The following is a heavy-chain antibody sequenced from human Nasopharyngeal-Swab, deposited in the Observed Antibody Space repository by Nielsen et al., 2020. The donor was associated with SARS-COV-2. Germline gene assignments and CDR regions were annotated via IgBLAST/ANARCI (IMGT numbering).Heavy chain of an antibody. Sequence: GESLKISCAASGFTFSRYDMNWVRQAPGKGLEWVSGISSTGDYIYYAASVKGRFTISRDNAKNSLYLQMNSLRAEDAAVYYCVRDTPAMFVYWGQGTLVTVSS. CDR1: GFTFSRYD. J-gene: IGHJ4*02. V-gene: IGHV3-21*01. CDR3: VRDTPAMFVY. CDR2: ISSTGDYI.